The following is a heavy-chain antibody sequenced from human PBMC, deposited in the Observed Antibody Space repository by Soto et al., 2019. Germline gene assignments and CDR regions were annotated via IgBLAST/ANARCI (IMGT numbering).Heavy chain of an antibody. CDR2: VSPYDGYT. D-gene: IGHD3-22*01. CDR3: ARGGYYDSSGSRNYFYYGMNV. J-gene: IGHJ6*02. CDR1: GYTFSSYG. Sequence: QVQLVQSGAEVKKPGASVKVSCEASGYTFSSYGINWVRQAPGQGLEWLGWVSPYDGYTNYAQILQGRVSMTTDTSKKTAYMEVRSLRSDDTAVYYCARGGYYDSSGSRNYFYYGMNVWGQGTTVTVSS. V-gene: IGHV1-18*01.